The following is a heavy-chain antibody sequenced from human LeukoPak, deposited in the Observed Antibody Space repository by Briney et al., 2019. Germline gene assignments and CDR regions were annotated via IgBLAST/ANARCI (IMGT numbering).Heavy chain of an antibody. CDR3: TRHALSTPYGDYKRGWFDP. D-gene: IGHD4-17*01. V-gene: IGHV4-39*01. CDR1: AGSISSTIYY. Sequence: SETLSLTCTVSAGSISSTIYYWGWIRQPPGKGLEWIGNIFYSGTTYYNPSLKSRVTISVDTFKNQFSLKLSSVTAADTAVYYCTRHALSTPYGDYKRGWFDPWGQGALVTVSS. CDR2: IFYSGTT. J-gene: IGHJ5*02.